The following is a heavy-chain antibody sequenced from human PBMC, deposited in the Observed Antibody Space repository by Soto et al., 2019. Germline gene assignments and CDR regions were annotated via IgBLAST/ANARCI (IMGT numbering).Heavy chain of an antibody. CDR3: ARRPSTMHFDY. Sequence: QVQLEESGPGLVKPSGTLSLTCAVSGGANSRGNWWSWVRQPPGKGLEWIGEIYHSGSTNYNPSPTTPVPISVDTAKNPWSRKLRSVTAADTAVYYCARRPSTMHFDYWGQGILVTVSS. CDR2: IYHSGST. J-gene: IGHJ4*02. V-gene: IGHV4-4*02. CDR1: GGANSRGNW. D-gene: IGHD2-2*01.